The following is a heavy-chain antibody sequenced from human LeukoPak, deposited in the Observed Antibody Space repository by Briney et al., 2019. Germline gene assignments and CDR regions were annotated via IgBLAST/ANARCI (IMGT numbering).Heavy chain of an antibody. CDR2: ISSSGSTI. Sequence: PGGSLRLSCAASGFTFSSYEMNWVPQAPGKGLEWVGYISSSGSTIYCADSVRGRLTLSRDNAKNSLSLQMSSLRAEATAVYYCARVAGGGSYLFDYWGQGTLVTVPS. J-gene: IGHJ4*02. D-gene: IGHD1-26*01. CDR1: GFTFSSYE. V-gene: IGHV3-48*03. CDR3: ARVAGGGSYLFDY.